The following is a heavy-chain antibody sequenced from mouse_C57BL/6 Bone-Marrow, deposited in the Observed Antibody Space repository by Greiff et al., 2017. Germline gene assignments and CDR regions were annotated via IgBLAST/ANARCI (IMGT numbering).Heavy chain of an antibody. V-gene: IGHV14-4*01. CDR1: GFNIKDDS. CDR3: TNPVVADFDY. Sequence: VQLQQSGAELVRPGASVKLSCTASGFNIKDDSLHCVKQRPEQGLEWIGWIDPENGDTEYASKFQGKATITADTSSNTAYLQLSSLTSEDTAVYYCTNPVVADFDYWGQGTTLTVSS. D-gene: IGHD1-1*01. CDR2: IDPENGDT. J-gene: IGHJ2*01.